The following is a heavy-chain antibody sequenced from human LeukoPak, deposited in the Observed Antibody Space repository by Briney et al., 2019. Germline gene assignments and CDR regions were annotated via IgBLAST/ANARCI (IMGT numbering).Heavy chain of an antibody. Sequence: PGGSLRLSCAASGFPFSSYEMTWVRQAPGKGLEWVSYISGSGSTIYYADSVKGRFTISRDNAKNSLYLQMNSLRAEDTAVYYCVRDEATTGVGLDYWGQGTLVTVSS. D-gene: IGHD1-1*01. CDR3: VRDEATTGVGLDY. J-gene: IGHJ4*02. CDR1: GFPFSSYE. V-gene: IGHV3-48*03. CDR2: ISGSGSTI.